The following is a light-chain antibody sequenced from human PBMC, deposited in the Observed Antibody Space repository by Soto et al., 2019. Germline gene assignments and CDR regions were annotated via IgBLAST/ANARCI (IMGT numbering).Light chain of an antibody. Sequence: DIQMTQSPSTLSASVGDRVTITCRASQSISSWWAWYQQQPGKAVKLLIYDSSILESGVPSRFSAIVSENNFTLTISSLQINVFEFYYAKQYNSVSSPLGQGTKGDI. CDR2: DSS. CDR3: KQYNSVSSP. CDR1: QSISSW. J-gene: IGKJ1*01. V-gene: IGKV1-5*01.